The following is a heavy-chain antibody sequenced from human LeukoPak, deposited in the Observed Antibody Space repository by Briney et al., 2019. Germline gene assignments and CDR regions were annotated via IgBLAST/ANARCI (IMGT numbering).Heavy chain of an antibody. V-gene: IGHV4-39*01. CDR3: ARHASIGSFDI. CDR2: IYYSGST. J-gene: IGHJ3*02. CDR1: GGSISSSSYY. Sequence: PSETLSLTCTVSGGSISSSSYYWGWIRQPPGKGLEWIGSIYYSGSTYYNPSLKSRVTISVDTSKNQFSLKLSSVTAADTAVYYCARHASIGSFDIWGQGTMVTVSS.